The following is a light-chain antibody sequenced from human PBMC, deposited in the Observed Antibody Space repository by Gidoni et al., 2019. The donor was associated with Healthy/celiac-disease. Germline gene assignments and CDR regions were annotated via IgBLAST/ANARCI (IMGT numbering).Light chain of an antibody. V-gene: IGKV1-39*01. Sequence: DIQMIQSPSSLSASVGDRVTITCRASQSISSYLNWYQPKPGKAPQLLIYAASSLQSGVPSRFSGSGSGTDFTLTISSLQPEDFATYYCQQSYSTPYTFGQXTKLEIK. CDR1: QSISSY. J-gene: IGKJ2*01. CDR3: QQSYSTPYT. CDR2: AAS.